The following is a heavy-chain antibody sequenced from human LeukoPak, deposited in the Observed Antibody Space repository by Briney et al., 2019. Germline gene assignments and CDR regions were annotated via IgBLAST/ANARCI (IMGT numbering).Heavy chain of an antibody. CDR3: ARPLKQQLVRGSWFDP. CDR1: GGSFSGYY. D-gene: IGHD6-13*01. CDR2: INHSGST. Sequence: SETLSLTCAVYGGSFSGYYWSWIRQPPGKGLEWIGEINHSGSTNYNPSLKSRVTISVDTSKNQFSLKLSSVTAADTAVYYCARPLKQQLVRGSWFDPLGQGTLVTVSS. J-gene: IGHJ5*02. V-gene: IGHV4-34*01.